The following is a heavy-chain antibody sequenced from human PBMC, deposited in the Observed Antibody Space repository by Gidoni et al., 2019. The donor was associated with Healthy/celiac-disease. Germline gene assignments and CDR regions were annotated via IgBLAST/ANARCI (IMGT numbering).Heavy chain of an antibody. Sequence: QVQLVESGGGVVQPGRSLRLSCAASGFTFSSYAMHWVRQAPGKGLEWVAVISYDGSNKYYADSVKGRFTISRDNSKNTLYLQMNSLRAEDTAVYYCARVPLRVAGTPIRYYGMDVWGQGTTVTVSS. J-gene: IGHJ6*02. D-gene: IGHD6-19*01. V-gene: IGHV3-30-3*01. CDR2: ISYDGSNK. CDR3: ARVPLRVAGTPIRYYGMDV. CDR1: GFTFSSYA.